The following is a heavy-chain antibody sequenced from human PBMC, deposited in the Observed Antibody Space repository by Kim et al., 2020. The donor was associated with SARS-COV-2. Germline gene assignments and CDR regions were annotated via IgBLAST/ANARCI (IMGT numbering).Heavy chain of an antibody. J-gene: IGHJ4*02. CDR3: ARGAKYYYGSGTLPLY. Sequence: SETLSLTCTVSGGSISSSSYYWGWIRQPPGKGLEWIGSIYYSGSTYYNPSLKSRVTISVDTSKNQFSLKLSSVTAADTAVYYCARGAKYYYGSGTLPLYWGQGTLVTVSS. V-gene: IGHV4-39*01. D-gene: IGHD3-10*01. CDR2: IYYSGST. CDR1: GGSISSSSYY.